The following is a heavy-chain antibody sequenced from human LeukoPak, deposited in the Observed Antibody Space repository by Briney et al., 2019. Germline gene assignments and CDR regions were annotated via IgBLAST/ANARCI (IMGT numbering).Heavy chain of an antibody. CDR2: IYYSGST. J-gene: IGHJ4*02. CDR3: ARAVGATTGNFDY. V-gene: IGHV4-59*01. Sequence: PSETLSLTRTVSGGSIRTYYWSWIRQPPGKGLEWIGYIYYSGSTNYNPSLKSRVTISVDTSKNQFSLKLTSVTAADTAVYYCARAVGATTGNFDYWGQGTLVTVSS. D-gene: IGHD1-26*01. CDR1: GGSIRTYY.